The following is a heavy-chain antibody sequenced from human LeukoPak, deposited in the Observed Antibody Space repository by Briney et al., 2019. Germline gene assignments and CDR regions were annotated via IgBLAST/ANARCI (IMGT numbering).Heavy chain of an antibody. CDR2: ISSSSSYI. CDR1: GFTFSSYS. Sequence: GGSLRLSCAASGFTFSSYSMNWVRQAPGKGLEWVSSISSSSSYIYYADSVKGRFTISRDNAKNSLYLQMNGLRAEDTAVYYCARVPSSGRYDYWGQGTLVTVSS. D-gene: IGHD6-19*01. V-gene: IGHV3-21*01. CDR3: ARVPSSGRYDY. J-gene: IGHJ4*02.